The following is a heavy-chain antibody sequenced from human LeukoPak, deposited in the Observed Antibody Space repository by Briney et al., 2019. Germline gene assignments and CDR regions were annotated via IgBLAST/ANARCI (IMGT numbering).Heavy chain of an antibody. Sequence: ASVKVSCKASGGTFSSYAISWVRQAPGHGLEWMGRIIPILGIANYAQKFQGRVTITADTSTSTAYMELSSLGSEDTAVNYWGSSTIFGVAKAYFDYWGQGTLVTVSS. CDR1: GGTFSSYA. CDR3: GSSTIFGVAKAYFDY. V-gene: IGHV1-69*04. J-gene: IGHJ4*02. D-gene: IGHD3-3*01. CDR2: IIPILGIA.